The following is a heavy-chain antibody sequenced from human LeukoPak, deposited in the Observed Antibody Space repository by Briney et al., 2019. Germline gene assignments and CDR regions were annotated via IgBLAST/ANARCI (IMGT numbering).Heavy chain of an antibody. D-gene: IGHD3-9*01. CDR1: GFTFSSYG. J-gene: IGHJ3*02. V-gene: IGHV3-30*18. Sequence: GGSLRLSCAASGFTFSSYGMHWVRQAPDKGLEWVAVISYDGSNKYYADSVKGRFTISRDNSKNTLYLQMNSLRAEDTAVYYCAKTYYDILTGYSDAFDIWGQGTMVTVSS. CDR3: AKTYYDILTGYSDAFDI. CDR2: ISYDGSNK.